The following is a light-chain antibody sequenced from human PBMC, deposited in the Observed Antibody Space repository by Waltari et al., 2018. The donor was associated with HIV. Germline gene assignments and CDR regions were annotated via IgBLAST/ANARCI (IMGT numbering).Light chain of an antibody. V-gene: IGKV3-20*01. Sequence: EIVLTQSPGALSLSPGERATLSCRASQSVSSSSLAWYQQKPGQAPTIPIYGASTRATGIPDRFSGSGSGTDFTLTISRLEPEDFAVYYCQQYGTSPRTFGQGTKVEIK. J-gene: IGKJ1*01. CDR2: GAS. CDR1: QSVSSSS. CDR3: QQYGTSPRT.